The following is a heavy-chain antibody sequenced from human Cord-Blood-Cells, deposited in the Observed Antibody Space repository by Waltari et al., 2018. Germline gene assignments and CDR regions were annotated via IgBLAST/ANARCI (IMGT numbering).Heavy chain of an antibody. D-gene: IGHD5-12*01. V-gene: IGHV3-66*01. CDR1: GFTVSSNY. J-gene: IGHJ4*02. Sequence: EVQLVESGGGLVQPGGSLRLSCAASGFTVSSNYMSWVRQAPGKGLEWVYVIDSGGSTYSADSVKGRFTISRDNSKNALYLQMNSLRAEDTAVYYCARDMYGGYDYWGQGTLVTVSS. CDR2: IDSGGST. CDR3: ARDMYGGYDY.